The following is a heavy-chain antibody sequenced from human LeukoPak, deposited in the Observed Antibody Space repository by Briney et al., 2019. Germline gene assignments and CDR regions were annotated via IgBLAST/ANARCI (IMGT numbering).Heavy chain of an antibody. J-gene: IGHJ5*02. Sequence: QTSETLSLTCTVSGGSISSYYWSWIRQPPGKGLEWIGYIYYSGSTNYNPSLKSRVTISVDTSKNQFSLKLSSVTAADTAVYYCARLGFYDILTGYSPPGGWFDPWGQGTLVTVSS. D-gene: IGHD3-9*01. V-gene: IGHV4-59*08. CDR3: ARLGFYDILTGYSPPGGWFDP. CDR2: IYYSGST. CDR1: GGSISSYY.